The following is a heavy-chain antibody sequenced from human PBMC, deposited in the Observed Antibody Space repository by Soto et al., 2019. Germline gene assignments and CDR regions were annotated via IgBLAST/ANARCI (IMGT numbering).Heavy chain of an antibody. CDR2: IWPGDCDT. CDR1: RYSFTNYC. J-gene: IGHJ6*02. D-gene: IGHD3-10*01. CDR3: AGGWFLGVISRSRDYYGMEV. V-gene: IGHV5-51*01. Sequence: GGSLKISCKSSRYSFTNYCIGWMRPLPGKGLEYMGIIWPGDCDTRYSPSVQSQVTISADKSISSAYRQWSGLKASDTAMYYCAGGWFLGVISRSRDYYGMEVWSQGTTVTVSS.